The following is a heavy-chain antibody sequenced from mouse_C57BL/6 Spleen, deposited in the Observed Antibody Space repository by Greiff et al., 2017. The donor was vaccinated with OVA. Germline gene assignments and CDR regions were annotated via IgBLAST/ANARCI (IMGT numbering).Heavy chain of an antibody. Sequence: QVQLKESGAELVRPGTSVKVSCKASGYAFTNYLIEWVKQRPGQGLEWIGVINPGSGGTNYNEKFKGKATLTADKSSSTAYMQLSSLTSEDSAVYFGARATGGYAMDYWGQGTSVTVSS. D-gene: IGHD4-1*02. CDR1: GYAFTNYL. CDR2: INPGSGGT. CDR3: ARATGGYAMDY. V-gene: IGHV1-54*01. J-gene: IGHJ4*01.